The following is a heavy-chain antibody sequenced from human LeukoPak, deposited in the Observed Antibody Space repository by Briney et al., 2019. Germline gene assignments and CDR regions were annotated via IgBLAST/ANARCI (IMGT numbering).Heavy chain of an antibody. D-gene: IGHD1-14*01. J-gene: IGHJ4*02. CDR2: ISAYNGNT. Sequence: ASLKVSCKASGYTFTSYGFSWVRQAPGQGLEWMGWISAYNGNTNYAQKFQGRVTMTTDTSTSTVYMELRSLRSDDTAVYYCASAREPVECDYWGQGTLVTVSS. V-gene: IGHV1-18*01. CDR1: GYTFTSYG. CDR3: ASAREPVECDY.